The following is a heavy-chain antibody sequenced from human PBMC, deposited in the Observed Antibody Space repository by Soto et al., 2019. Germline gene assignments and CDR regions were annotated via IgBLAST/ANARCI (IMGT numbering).Heavy chain of an antibody. D-gene: IGHD3-22*01. CDR2: IYHSGST. J-gene: IGHJ1*01. V-gene: IGHV4-4*02. CDR3: ARGSPLYYYDSSGYYAEYFQH. Sequence: PSETLSLTCAVSGGSISSSNWWSWVRQPPGKGLEWIGEIYHSGSTNYNPSLKSRVTISVDKSKNQFSLKLSSVTAADTAVYYCARGSPLYYYDSSGYYAEYFQHWGQGTLVTVSS. CDR1: GGSISSSNW.